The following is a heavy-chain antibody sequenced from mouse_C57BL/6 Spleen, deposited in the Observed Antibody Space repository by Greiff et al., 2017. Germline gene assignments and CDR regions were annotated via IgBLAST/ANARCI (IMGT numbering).Heavy chain of an antibody. CDR3: ARSYYSNYVDYAMDY. V-gene: IGHV1-54*01. Sequence: QVQLQQSGAELVRPGPSVKVSCKASGYAFTNYLIEWVKQRPGQGLEWIGVINTGSCGTNYNEKCKGKATLTADKSSSTAYMQLSSLTSEDSAVYFCARSYYSNYVDYAMDYWGQGTSVTVSS. D-gene: IGHD2-5*01. CDR1: GYAFTNYL. J-gene: IGHJ4*01. CDR2: INTGSCGT.